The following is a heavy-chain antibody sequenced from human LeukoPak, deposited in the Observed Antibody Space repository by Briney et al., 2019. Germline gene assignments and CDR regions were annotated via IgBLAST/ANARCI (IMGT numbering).Heavy chain of an antibody. D-gene: IGHD6-19*01. CDR1: GYTFTGYY. CDR2: INPNSGGT. Sequence: ASVKVSCKASGYTFTGYYMRWVRQAPGQGLEWMGWINPNSGGTNYAQKFQGRVTMTRATAISTAYMELSRLRSDDTAVYYCAREPGAVAGTGLYYWGQGTLVTVSS. J-gene: IGHJ4*02. V-gene: IGHV1-2*02. CDR3: AREPGAVAGTGLYY.